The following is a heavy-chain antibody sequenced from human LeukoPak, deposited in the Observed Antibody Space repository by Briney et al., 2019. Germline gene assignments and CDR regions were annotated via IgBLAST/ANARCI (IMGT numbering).Heavy chain of an antibody. V-gene: IGHV3-43*02. Sequence: PGGSLRLSCVASGLTFDDSAMHWVRHAPGKGLEWVPLISGDGGSTFYADSVKGRFSISRDNSKNSLYLQMNSLRPEDTAMYYCAKESGKFDYWGQGTLVAVSS. CDR3: AKESGKFDY. CDR1: GLTFDDSA. CDR2: ISGDGGST. J-gene: IGHJ4*02.